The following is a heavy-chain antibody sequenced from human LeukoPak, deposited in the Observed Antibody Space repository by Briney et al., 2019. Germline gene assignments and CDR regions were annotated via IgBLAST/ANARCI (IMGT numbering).Heavy chain of an antibody. J-gene: IGHJ3*02. CDR2: IHTSGST. CDR1: GGFTSSGDYY. CDR3: ATRGDYSDTSGNSYDALDI. V-gene: IGHV4-61*02. Sequence: SETLSLTCIVSGGFTSSGDYYCSWIRQPAGKGLEWIGRIHTSGSTNYNPSLKSRVTISVDTSKNQFSLKLSSVTAADTAVYYCATRGDYSDTSGNSYDALDIWGQGTMVTVSS. D-gene: IGHD3-22*01.